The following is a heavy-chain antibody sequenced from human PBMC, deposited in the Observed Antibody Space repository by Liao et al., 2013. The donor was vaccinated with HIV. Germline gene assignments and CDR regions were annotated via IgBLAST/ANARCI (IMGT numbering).Heavy chain of an antibody. V-gene: IGHV4-34*01. D-gene: IGHD3-22*01. CDR1: GGSFSGYY. CDR2: STHTGGT. J-gene: IGHJ4*02. CDR3: ARDQYHYDSSGHYFDF. Sequence: QVQLQQWGAGLLKPSETLSLSCAVYGGSFSGYYWTWVRQIPGKGLEWIGESTHTGGTNYNPSLKSRVTISVDRSKNQFSLKLSSVTAADTALYYCARDQYHYDSSGHYFDFWGQGSLVTVSS.